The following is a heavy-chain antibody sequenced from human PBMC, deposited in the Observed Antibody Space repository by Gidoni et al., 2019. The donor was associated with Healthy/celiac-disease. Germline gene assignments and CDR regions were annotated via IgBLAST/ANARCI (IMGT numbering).Heavy chain of an antibody. Sequence: QVQLQESGPGLVKPSETLSLTCTVSGGSLSSYYWSWIRQPAGKGLEWIGRIYTSGSTNYNPSLKSRVTMSVDTSKNQFSLKLSSVTAADTAVYYCARDNPLYSGYASYYGMDVWGQGTTVTVSS. CDR2: IYTSGST. D-gene: IGHD5-12*01. CDR1: GGSLSSYY. V-gene: IGHV4-4*07. J-gene: IGHJ6*02. CDR3: ARDNPLYSGYASYYGMDV.